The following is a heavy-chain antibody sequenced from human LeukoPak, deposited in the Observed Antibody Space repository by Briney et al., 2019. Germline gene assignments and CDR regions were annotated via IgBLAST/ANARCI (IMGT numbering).Heavy chain of an antibody. CDR3: PIEQRIVDIKYRPP. V-gene: IGHV3-23*01. J-gene: IGHJ5*02. CDR2: IRLSDNNT. D-gene: IGHD2-15*01. CDR1: DSTFITNG. Sequence: GSLRLSGPPPDSTFITNGLAGAGQAPGKGLEWVSTIRLSDNNTYYADSVKGRFTISRDNAKNSLYLQTNSLRAEDTAIYYCPIEQRIVDIKYRPPWGQGTLVTVSS.